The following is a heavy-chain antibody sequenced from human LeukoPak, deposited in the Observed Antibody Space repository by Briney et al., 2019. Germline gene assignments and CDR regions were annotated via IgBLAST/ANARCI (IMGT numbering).Heavy chain of an antibody. Sequence: PGGSLRLSCAASGFTVSSNYMSWVRQAPGKGLEWVSYISHTGATIHYAGSVKGRFTISRDNAKNSLYLQMNNLRVEDTAIYYCARDPTSGWYFDYWGQGTLVTVSS. V-gene: IGHV3-11*04. J-gene: IGHJ4*02. D-gene: IGHD6-19*01. CDR1: GFTVSSNY. CDR2: ISHTGATI. CDR3: ARDPTSGWYFDY.